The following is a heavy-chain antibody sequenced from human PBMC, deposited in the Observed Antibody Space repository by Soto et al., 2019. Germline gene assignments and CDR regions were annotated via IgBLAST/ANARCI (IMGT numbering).Heavy chain of an antibody. J-gene: IGHJ4*02. CDR2: ISSSSSYT. Sequence: QVQLVESGGGLVKPGGSLRLSCAASGFTFSDYYMSWIRQAPGKGLEWVSYISSSSSYTNYADSVKGRFTISRDNAKNSLYLQMNSLRAEDTAVYYCARVISSSWYYFDYWGQGTLVTVSS. CDR3: ARVISSSWYYFDY. CDR1: GFTFSDYY. V-gene: IGHV3-11*05. D-gene: IGHD6-13*01.